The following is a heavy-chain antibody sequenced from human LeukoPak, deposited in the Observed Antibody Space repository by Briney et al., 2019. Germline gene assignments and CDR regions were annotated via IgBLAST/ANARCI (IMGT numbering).Heavy chain of an antibody. D-gene: IGHD5-18*01. CDR3: AITAMVTPSFDY. Sequence: SETLSLTCTVSGGSISSSSYYWGWIRQPPGKGLEWIGEINHSGSTNYNPSLKSRVTISVDTSKNQFSLKLSSVTAADTAVYYCAITAMVTPSFDYWGQGTLVTVSS. J-gene: IGHJ4*02. CDR2: INHSGST. V-gene: IGHV4-39*07. CDR1: GGSISSSSYY.